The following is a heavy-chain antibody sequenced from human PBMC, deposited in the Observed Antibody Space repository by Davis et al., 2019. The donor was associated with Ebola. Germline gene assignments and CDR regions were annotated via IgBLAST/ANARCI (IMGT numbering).Heavy chain of an antibody. CDR1: GFTFSSYW. D-gene: IGHD6-6*01. J-gene: IGHJ6*02. Sequence: GESLKISCAASGFTFSSYWMSWVRQAPGKGLEWVANIKQDGSEKYYVDSVKGRFTISRDNAKNTLYLQINSLRAEDTAVYYCATRRTPYGLDVWGQGTTVTVSS. CDR3: ATRRTPYGLDV. CDR2: IKQDGSEK. V-gene: IGHV3-7*01.